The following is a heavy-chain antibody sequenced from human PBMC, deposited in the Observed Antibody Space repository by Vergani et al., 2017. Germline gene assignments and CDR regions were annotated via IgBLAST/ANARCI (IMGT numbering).Heavy chain of an antibody. J-gene: IGHJ4*02. CDR2: IYTSGST. CDR1: GGSISSGSYY. Sequence: QVQLQESGPGLVKPSQTLSLTCTVSGGSISSGSYYWSWIRQPAGKGLEWIGRIYTSGSTNYNPSLKSRVTMSVDTSKNQFSLKLSSVTAADTAVYYCAREIGVVVVVAAIYFDCWGQGSLVTVSS. CDR3: AREIGVVVVVAAIYFDC. D-gene: IGHD2-15*01. V-gene: IGHV4-61*02.